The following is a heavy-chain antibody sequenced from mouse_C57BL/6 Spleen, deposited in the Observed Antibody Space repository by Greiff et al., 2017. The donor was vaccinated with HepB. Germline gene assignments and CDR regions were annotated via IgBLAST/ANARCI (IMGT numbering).Heavy chain of an antibody. Sequence: VQLQQSGPGMVKPSQSLSLTCTVTGYSITSGYDWHWIRHFPGNKLEWMGYISYSGSTNYNPSLKSRISITHDTSKNHFFLKLNSVTTEDTATYYGARDRGAPYYRYFDVWGTGTTVTVSS. CDR1: GYSITSGYD. D-gene: IGHD1-1*02. J-gene: IGHJ1*03. CDR3: ARDRGAPYYRYFDV. V-gene: IGHV3-1*01. CDR2: ISYSGST.